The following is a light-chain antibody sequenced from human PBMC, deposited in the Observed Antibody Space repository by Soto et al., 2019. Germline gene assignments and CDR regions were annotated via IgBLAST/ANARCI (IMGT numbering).Light chain of an antibody. J-gene: IGKJ1*01. CDR3: QQRSKWPPAT. V-gene: IGKV3-11*01. CDR2: DAS. Sequence: EIVLTQSPATLSLSPGERATLSCRASQSVSSYLAWYQQKPGQAPRILIYDASNRATGIPARFSGSGSGTDFTLTISSLEPEDFAVYYCQQRSKWPPATFGQGTKVEIK. CDR1: QSVSSY.